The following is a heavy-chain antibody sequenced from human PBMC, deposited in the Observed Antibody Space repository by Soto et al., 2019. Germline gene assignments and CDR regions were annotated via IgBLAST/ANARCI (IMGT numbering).Heavy chain of an antibody. CDR1: GFTFDDYA. J-gene: IGHJ6*02. D-gene: IGHD6-13*01. Sequence: GGSLRLSCAASGFTFDDYAMHWVRQAPGKGLEWVSGISWNSGSIGYADSVKGRFTISRDNAKNSLYLQMNSLRAEDTALYYCAKDIGYSSSWYYYGMDVWGQETTVTVSS. CDR2: ISWNSGSI. V-gene: IGHV3-9*01. CDR3: AKDIGYSSSWYYYGMDV.